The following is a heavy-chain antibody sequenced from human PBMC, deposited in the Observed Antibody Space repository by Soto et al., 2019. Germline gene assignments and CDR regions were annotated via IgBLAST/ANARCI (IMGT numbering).Heavy chain of an antibody. Sequence: GGSLRLSCAASGFTFSSYAMSWVRQAPGKGLEWVGRIRSKANSYATAYAASVKGRFTISRDDSKNTAYLQMNSLKTEDTAVYYCTRPAPNYGGNDYWGQGTLVTVSS. CDR1: GFTFSSYA. V-gene: IGHV3-73*01. D-gene: IGHD4-17*01. J-gene: IGHJ4*02. CDR2: IRSKANSYAT. CDR3: TRPAPNYGGNDY.